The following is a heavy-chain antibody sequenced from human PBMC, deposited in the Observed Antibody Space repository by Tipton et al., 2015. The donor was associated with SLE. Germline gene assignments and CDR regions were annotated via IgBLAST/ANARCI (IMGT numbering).Heavy chain of an antibody. CDR1: GFSLSTYA. V-gene: IGHV3-23*01. J-gene: IGHJ3*02. CDR3: AIWGGHYYGSETDYDDDGFDI. D-gene: IGHD3-10*01. CDR2: ISHTGTNT. Sequence: SLRLSCTVSGFSLSTYAMSWVRQTPGKGLEWVSSISHTGTNTYYADSMKGRFTISRDNSKNTLYLQMNSLRAEDTAVYYCAIWGGHYYGSETDYDDDGFDIWGQGTKVTVSS.